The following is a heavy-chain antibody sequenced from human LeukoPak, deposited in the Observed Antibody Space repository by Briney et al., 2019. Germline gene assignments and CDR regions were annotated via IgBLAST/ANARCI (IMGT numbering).Heavy chain of an antibody. CDR3: ARGLVRGVITSGLSDY. V-gene: IGHV1-69*06. J-gene: IGHJ4*02. Sequence: GASVKVSCKASGGTFSSYAISWVRQAPGQGLEWMGGIIPIFGTANYAQKFQGRVTITADKSTSTAYMELSSLRSEDTAVYYCARGLVRGVITSGLSDYWGQGTLVTVSS. CDR1: GGTFSSYA. D-gene: IGHD3-10*01. CDR2: IIPIFGTA.